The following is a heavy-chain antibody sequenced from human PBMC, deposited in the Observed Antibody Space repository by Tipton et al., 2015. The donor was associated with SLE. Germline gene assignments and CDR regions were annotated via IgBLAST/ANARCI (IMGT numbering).Heavy chain of an antibody. J-gene: IGHJ4*02. CDR2: IYYSGSS. Sequence: TLSLTCTVSGGSLTSYYWTWIRQPPGGGLEWIGYIYYSGSSNYHPSLKGRGTISVDTSKNQFSLKLNSVTAADTAVYYCARRDFWTGYLDYWGQGTLVSVSS. V-gene: IGHV4-59*01. CDR3: ARRDFWTGYLDY. D-gene: IGHD3/OR15-3a*01. CDR1: GGSLTSYY.